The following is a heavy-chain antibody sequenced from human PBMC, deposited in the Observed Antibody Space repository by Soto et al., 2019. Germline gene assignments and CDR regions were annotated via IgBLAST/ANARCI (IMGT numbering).Heavy chain of an antibody. D-gene: IGHD1-20*01. CDR1: RGSIRSGSYY. V-gene: IGHV4-39*01. CDR2: ISYTETT. CDR3: VSRYIFGLPHGPFDY. Sequence: ETLSLTCSVSRGSIRSGSYYWAWIRQTPGKGLEWIATISYTETTYYNPSLKSRVAISVDLSKNQFSLRLNSMTAADTAVYYCVSRYIFGLPHGPFDYWGQRAL. J-gene: IGHJ4*02.